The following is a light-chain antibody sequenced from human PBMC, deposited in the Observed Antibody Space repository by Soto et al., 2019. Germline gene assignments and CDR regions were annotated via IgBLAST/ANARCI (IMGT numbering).Light chain of an antibody. CDR2: KAY. V-gene: IGKV1-5*03. CDR3: QQYNSYPVT. CDR1: QSISSW. J-gene: IGKJ1*01. Sequence: DIQMTQSPSNLSASVGDRVTITCRASQSISSWLAWYQQKPGKAPKLLIYKAYSVESGVPSRFSGSGSGTEFTLTISSLQPHDFATYYCQQYNSYPVTFGQGTKVEIK.